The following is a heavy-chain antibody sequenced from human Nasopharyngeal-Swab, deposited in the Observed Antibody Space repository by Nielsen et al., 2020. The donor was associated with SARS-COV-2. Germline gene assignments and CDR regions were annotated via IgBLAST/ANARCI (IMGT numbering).Heavy chain of an antibody. CDR2: ISWNSGST. J-gene: IGHJ6*03. D-gene: IGHD6-19*01. V-gene: IGHV3-9*01. CDR3: ARDHGGGTIAEALGPFYYYYYMDV. CDR1: GFTFDDYA. Sequence: SLKISCAASGFTFDDYAMHWVRQAPGKGLEWVSGISWNSGSTGYADSVKGRFTISRDNAKNSLYLQMNRLRAEDTAVYYCARDHGGGTIAEALGPFYYYYYMDVWGKGTTVTVSS.